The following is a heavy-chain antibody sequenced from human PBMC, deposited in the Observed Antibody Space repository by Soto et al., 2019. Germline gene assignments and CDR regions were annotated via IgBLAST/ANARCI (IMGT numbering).Heavy chain of an antibody. CDR2: IDPYETGI. CDR3: TSDTFGGMDY. V-gene: IGHV3-74*01. CDR1: GFAFSSYW. Sequence: EVQLVESGGGLVQPGGSLRLSCAASGFAFSSYWMHWVRQAPGKGLVWVSRIDPYETGINYADSVKGRFTISRDNAKNTLYLQMNSLRAEDTAVYYCTSDTFGGMDYWGQGTLVTVAS. D-gene: IGHD2-15*01. J-gene: IGHJ4*02.